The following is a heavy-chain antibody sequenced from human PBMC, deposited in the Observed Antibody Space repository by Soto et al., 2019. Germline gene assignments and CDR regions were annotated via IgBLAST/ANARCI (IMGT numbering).Heavy chain of an antibody. CDR2: INPKSGGT. J-gene: IGHJ4*02. Sequence: QVQLVQSGAEVKKPGASVKVSCKASGDTFTANDIHWVRQAPGQGFEWMGWINPKSGGTKYPQKFQGRVTLTMDTSLSIVYMTLTRLTSDDTAVYYCARDLAKGGGSAGFDYWGQGTLVTVSS. D-gene: IGHD1-26*01. CDR1: GDTFTAND. V-gene: IGHV1-2*02. CDR3: ARDLAKGGGSAGFDY.